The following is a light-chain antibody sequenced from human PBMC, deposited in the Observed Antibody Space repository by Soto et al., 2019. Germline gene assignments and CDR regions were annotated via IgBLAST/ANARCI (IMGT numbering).Light chain of an antibody. CDR1: SIDVGAYNY. J-gene: IGLJ3*02. CDR3: TSYAGSDIWV. Sequence: QSALTQPPSSSGSPGQSVTISCTGTSIDVGAYNYVSWYQQYPGKAPKLMIYEVSKRPSGVPDRFSGSKSGKTASLTVSGLQPEDDADYYCTSYAGSDIWVFGGGTKLTVL. V-gene: IGLV2-8*01. CDR2: EVS.